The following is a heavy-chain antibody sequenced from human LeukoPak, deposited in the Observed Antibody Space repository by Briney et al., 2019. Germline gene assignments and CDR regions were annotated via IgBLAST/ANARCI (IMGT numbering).Heavy chain of an antibody. CDR3: ARDTEWERNPDYFDY. CDR2: ISAYNGNT. CDR1: GYTFTNYG. J-gene: IGHJ4*02. D-gene: IGHD1-26*01. V-gene: IGHV1-18*01. Sequence: AASVKVSFKASGYTFTNYGISWVRQAPGQGLEWMGWISAYNGNTNYAQKFQGRVTMTTDTSTSTAYMELRSLRSDDAAVYYCARDTEWERNPDYFDYWGQGTLVTVSS.